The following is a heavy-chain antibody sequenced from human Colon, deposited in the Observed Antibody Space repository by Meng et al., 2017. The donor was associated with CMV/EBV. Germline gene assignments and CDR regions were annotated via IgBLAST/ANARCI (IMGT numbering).Heavy chain of an antibody. Sequence: GGSLRLSCVVSGFTVSSNYINWIRQAPGRGLEWVSLIYSGGDTYYSDSVKGRFTISKDNSKNTVYLQMNGLSLEDTAVYYCARGRGGLGPFDYWGQGTLVTVS. D-gene: IGHD3-16*01. CDR3: ARGRGGLGPFDY. J-gene: IGHJ4*02. CDR2: IYSGGDT. CDR1: GFTVSSNY. V-gene: IGHV3-53*01.